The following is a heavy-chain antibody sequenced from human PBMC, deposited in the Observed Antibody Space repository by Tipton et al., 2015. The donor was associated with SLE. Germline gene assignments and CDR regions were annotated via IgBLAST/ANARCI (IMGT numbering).Heavy chain of an antibody. V-gene: IGHV3-9*01. CDR2: ISWNSASK. CDR3: AKDMEGAYAGYFDL. Sequence: SLRLSCEASGFTFDDHAMHWVRQAPGKGLEWVSFISWNSASKGYADSVKGRFTISRDNAKNSLHLQMNSLRAEDTAFYYCAKDMEGAYAGYFDLWGRGTLVTVSS. J-gene: IGHJ2*01. D-gene: IGHD1-1*01. CDR1: GFTFDDHA.